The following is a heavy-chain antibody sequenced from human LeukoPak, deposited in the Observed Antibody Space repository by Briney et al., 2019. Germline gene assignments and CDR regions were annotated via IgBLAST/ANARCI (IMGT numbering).Heavy chain of an antibody. J-gene: IGHJ4*02. CDR3: ARQVVTVGDYGANFDY. CDR2: IYPGDSDT. D-gene: IGHD4-17*01. Sequence: GESLKISCKGSGYSFTSYWIGWVRQMPGKGLEWMGIIYPGDSDTRYSPSFQGQVTISADKSISAAYLQWSSLKASDTAMYYCARQVVTVGDYGANFDYWGQGTLVTVSS. V-gene: IGHV5-51*01. CDR1: GYSFTSYW.